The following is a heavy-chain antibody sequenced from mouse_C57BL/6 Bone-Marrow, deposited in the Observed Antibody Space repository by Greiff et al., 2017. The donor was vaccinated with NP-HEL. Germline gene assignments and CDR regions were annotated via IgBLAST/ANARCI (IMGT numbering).Heavy chain of an antibody. J-gene: IGHJ3*01. CDR2: IYPGSGNT. Sequence: QVQLKESGAELVRPGASVKLSCKASGYTFTDSYINWVKQRPGQGLEWIARIYPGSGNTYYNEKFKGKATLTAEKSSSTAYMQLSSLTSEDSAVYFCARSGGWLLRYWGQGTLVTVSA. CDR3: ARSGGWLLRY. V-gene: IGHV1-76*01. CDR1: GYTFTDSY. D-gene: IGHD2-3*01.